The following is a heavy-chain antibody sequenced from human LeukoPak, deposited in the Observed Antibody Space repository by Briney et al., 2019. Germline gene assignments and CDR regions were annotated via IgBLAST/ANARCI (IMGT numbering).Heavy chain of an antibody. CDR2: INDRGGYI. J-gene: IGHJ4*02. D-gene: IGHD6-19*01. CDR3: VRERDRGIDVADDFDY. CDR1: GFSLSMYS. V-gene: IGHV3-23*01. Sequence: PGGSLRLSCSASGFSLSMYSMAWVRQGPGKGLEWVSVINDRGGYIQDADSVKGRFTISRDNYQNTLFLQMTSLRAEDPAVYSCVRERDRGIDVADDFDYWGQGTLVTVSS.